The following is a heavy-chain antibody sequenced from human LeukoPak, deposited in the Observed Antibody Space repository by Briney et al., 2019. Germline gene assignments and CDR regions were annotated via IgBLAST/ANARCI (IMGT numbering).Heavy chain of an antibody. CDR2: IYYNGVT. D-gene: IGHD3-16*02. CDR3: TRHDAVPVIGHGMGV. CDR1: GGSIVSYY. V-gene: IGHV4-59*08. Sequence: SETLSLTCTVSGGSIVSYYWSWIRQPPGRGLEWIGYIYYNGVTNYNPSLESRVTISVDTSNNQFSLKLCSVTAADTAVYYCTRHDAVPVIGHGMGVWGQGTTVTVSS. J-gene: IGHJ6*02.